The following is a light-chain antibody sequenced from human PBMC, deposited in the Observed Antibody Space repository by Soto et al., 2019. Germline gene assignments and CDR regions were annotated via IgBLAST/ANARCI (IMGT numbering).Light chain of an antibody. V-gene: IGKV1-5*01. J-gene: IGKJ2*01. CDR3: QQYKSHPYT. CDR1: QSISTL. Sequence: DIQMTQSPSTLSASVGDRVTITCRASQSISTLLAWYQQKPGKAPKLLIYDASSLENGDPARVSGSGSGTEFTLAISSLQSDDFATYYCQQYKSHPYTFGQGTRLEIK. CDR2: DAS.